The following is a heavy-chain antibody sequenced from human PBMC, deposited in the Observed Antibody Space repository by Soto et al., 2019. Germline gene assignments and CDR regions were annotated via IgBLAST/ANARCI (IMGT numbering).Heavy chain of an antibody. CDR3: ARDDFVDLWRTFDL. D-gene: IGHD4-17*01. J-gene: IGHJ3*01. Sequence: QVQLVQSGPEVQKSGASVKISCKASGYTFINYGISWVRQAPGQGLELMGWITDYNRYTKYARKFQDRGTMTTDTSTTTTYMELRSLRSDDTSVYFCARDDFVDLWRTFDLWGQGTKVTVSS. CDR1: GYTFINYG. V-gene: IGHV1-18*04. CDR2: ITDYNRYT.